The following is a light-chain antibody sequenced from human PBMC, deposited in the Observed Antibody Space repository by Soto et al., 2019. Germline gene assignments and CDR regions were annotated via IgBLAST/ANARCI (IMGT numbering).Light chain of an antibody. V-gene: IGLV1-40*01. J-gene: IGLJ1*01. CDR3: QSYDSSLSAFYV. CDR1: SSNIGAGYD. Sequence: QSVLTQPPSVPGAPGQRVTITCTGSSSNIGAGYDVHWYQQVPGTAPKLLIYGNNNRPSGVPDRFSGSKSGTSASLAITGLQAEDEADYYCQSYDSSLSAFYVFGTGTKVTVL. CDR2: GNN.